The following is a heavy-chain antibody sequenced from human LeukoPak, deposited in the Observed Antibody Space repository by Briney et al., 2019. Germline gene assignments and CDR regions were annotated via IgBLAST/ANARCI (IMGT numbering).Heavy chain of an antibody. Sequence: GGSLRLSCAASGFTFSSYSMSWVRQAPGKGLEWVSGISRSGGSSYYADSVKGRFTISRDNSKDTLYLKMTLLRAEDTAVYYCAKDGSLYYDSSEWGAQHWGQGTLVTVSS. J-gene: IGHJ1*01. CDR2: ISRSGGSS. CDR1: GFTFSSYS. V-gene: IGHV3-23*01. CDR3: AKDGSLYYDSSEWGAQH. D-gene: IGHD3-22*01.